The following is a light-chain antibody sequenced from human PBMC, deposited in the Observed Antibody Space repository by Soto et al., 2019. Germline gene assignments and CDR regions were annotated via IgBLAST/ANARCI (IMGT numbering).Light chain of an antibody. CDR3: QQSYSTPT. V-gene: IGKV1-39*01. CDR1: QSISSY. CDR2: AAS. J-gene: IGKJ2*01. Sequence: DIRMTQSPSSLSASVGDRVTMTCRASQSISSYLNWYQQKPGKAPKLLIYAASSLQSGVPSRFSGSGSGTDFTLTISSLQPEDFATYYCQQSYSTPTFGQGTKLEIK.